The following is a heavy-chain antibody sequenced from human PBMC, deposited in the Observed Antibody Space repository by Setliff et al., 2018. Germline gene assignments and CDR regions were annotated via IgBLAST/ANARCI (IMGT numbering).Heavy chain of an antibody. CDR3: ARHHAQYYSDSSGYFYEDWYFDL. D-gene: IGHD3-22*01. Sequence: SETLSLTCTVSGGSISNYYWSWIRQPPGKGLEWIGYIYYSGTTNSIPSLKSRVTISVDTSKNQFSLKLSSATAADTAVYYCARHHAQYYSDSSGYFYEDWYFDLWGRGTLVTVSS. CDR1: GGSISNYY. CDR2: IYYSGTT. J-gene: IGHJ2*01. V-gene: IGHV4-59*08.